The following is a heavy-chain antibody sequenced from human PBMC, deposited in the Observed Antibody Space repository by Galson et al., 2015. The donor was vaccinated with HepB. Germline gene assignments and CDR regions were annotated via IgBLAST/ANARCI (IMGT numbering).Heavy chain of an antibody. CDR1: GFSFSDRY. Sequence: SLRLSCATSGFSFSDRYMDWVRQTPGRGLEWIGRSRDKRYGYSTQYAASVNGRFTVSRDASKTSLYLHMSSLKTEDTAVYYCVNSGSKRYFEYWGQGILVTVSS. D-gene: IGHD1-26*01. CDR2: SRDKRYGYST. J-gene: IGHJ4*02. V-gene: IGHV3-72*01. CDR3: VNSGSKRYFEY.